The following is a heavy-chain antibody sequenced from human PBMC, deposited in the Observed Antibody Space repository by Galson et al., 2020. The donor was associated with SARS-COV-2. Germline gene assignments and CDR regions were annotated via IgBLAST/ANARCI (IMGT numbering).Heavy chain of an antibody. CDR1: GFIFSDYA. V-gene: IGHV3-64D*09. D-gene: IGHD2-2*01. J-gene: IGHJ4*02. CDR2: LSSNGGTS. Sequence: GGSLRLSCSASGFIFSDYAMHWVRQAPGKGLEYVSALSSNGGTSFYADSVNGRFTMSRDNSKNMFYLQMTGLRVEDTALYYCLAYSSTRQGYWGQGTIVTVSS. CDR3: LAYSSTRQGY.